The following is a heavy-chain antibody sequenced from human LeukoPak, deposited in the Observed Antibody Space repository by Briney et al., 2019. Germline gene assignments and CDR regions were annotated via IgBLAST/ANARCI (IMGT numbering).Heavy chain of an antibody. Sequence: GGSLKLSCAASGFTFSGSAMHWVRQASGKGLEWVGRIRSKANTYATAYAASVEGRFTISRDDSKNTAYLQMNSLKTEDTAVYYCGKSGSRDWDYFEYWGQGTLVTASS. V-gene: IGHV3-73*01. CDR1: GFTFSGSA. J-gene: IGHJ4*02. CDR3: GKSGSRDWDYFEY. D-gene: IGHD6-19*01. CDR2: IRSKANTYAT.